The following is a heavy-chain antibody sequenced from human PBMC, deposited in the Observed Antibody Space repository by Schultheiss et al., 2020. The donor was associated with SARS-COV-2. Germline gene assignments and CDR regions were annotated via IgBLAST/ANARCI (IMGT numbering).Heavy chain of an antibody. J-gene: IGHJ4*02. CDR2: IKSKTDGGTT. D-gene: IGHD3-22*01. V-gene: IGHV3-15*01. Sequence: GGSLRLSCAASGFTFSNAWMSWVRQAPGKGLEWVGRIKSKTDGGTTDYAAPVKGRFTISRDDSKNTLYLQMNSLKTEDTAVYYCTTDWGYYDSSGFFDYWGQGTLVTVSS. CDR1: GFTFSNAW. CDR3: TTDWGYYDSSGFFDY.